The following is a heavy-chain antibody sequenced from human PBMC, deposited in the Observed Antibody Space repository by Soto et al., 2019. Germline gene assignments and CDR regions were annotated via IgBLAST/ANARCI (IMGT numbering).Heavy chain of an antibody. J-gene: IGHJ4*02. CDR2: INPNSGGT. CDR1: GYTFTGYY. V-gene: IGHV1-2*02. D-gene: IGHD3-22*01. Sequence: ASVKVSCKASGYTFTGYYMHWVRQAPGQGLEWMGWINPNSGGTNYAQKFQGRVTMTRDTSISTAYMELSRLRSDDTAVYYCARETTYYYDSSGYSGYFDYWGQGTLVTVSS. CDR3: ARETTYYYDSSGYSGYFDY.